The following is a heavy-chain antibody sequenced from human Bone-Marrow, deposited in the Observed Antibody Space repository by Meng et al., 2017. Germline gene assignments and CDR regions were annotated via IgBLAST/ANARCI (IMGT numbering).Heavy chain of an antibody. V-gene: IGHV3-9*01. CDR3: ANSRGYYDSSGYFDY. CDR1: GFTFDDYA. D-gene: IGHD3-22*01. CDR2: ISWNSGSI. Sequence: SLKISCAASGFTFDDYAMHWVRQAPGKGLEWVSGISWNSGSIGYADSVKGRFTISRDNAKNSLYLQMNSLRAEDTALYYCANSRGYYDSSGYFDYWGQGTLVTVYS. J-gene: IGHJ4*02.